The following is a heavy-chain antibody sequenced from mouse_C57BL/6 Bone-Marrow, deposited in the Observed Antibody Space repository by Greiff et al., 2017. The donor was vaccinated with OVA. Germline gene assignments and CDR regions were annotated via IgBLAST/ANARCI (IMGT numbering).Heavy chain of an antibody. CDR2: ISNLAYSI. J-gene: IGHJ4*01. D-gene: IGHD1-1*01. CDR3: ARGSSYNYAMDY. Sequence: EVKVVESGGGLVQPGGSLKLSCAASGFTFSDYGMAWVRQAPRKGPEWVAFISNLAYSIYYADTVTGRFTISRENAKNTLYLEMSSLRSEDTAMYYGARGSSYNYAMDYWGQGTSVTVSS. V-gene: IGHV5-15*01. CDR1: GFTFSDYG.